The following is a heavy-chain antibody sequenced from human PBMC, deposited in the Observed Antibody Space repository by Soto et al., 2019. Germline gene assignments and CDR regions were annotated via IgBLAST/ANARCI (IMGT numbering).Heavy chain of an antibody. D-gene: IGHD3-10*01. Sequence: GGSLRLSCAASGFTFSSYWMSWVRQAPGKGLEWVANIKQDGSEKYYVDSVKGGLTISRDNAKNSLYLQMNSLRAEDTAVYYCARFDYYGSGSYSAVDYWGQGTLVTVSS. CDR1: GFTFSSYW. V-gene: IGHV3-7*01. J-gene: IGHJ4*02. CDR3: ARFDYYGSGSYSAVDY. CDR2: IKQDGSEK.